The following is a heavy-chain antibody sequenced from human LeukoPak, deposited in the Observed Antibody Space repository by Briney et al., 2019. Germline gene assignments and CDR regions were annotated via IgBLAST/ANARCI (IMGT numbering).Heavy chain of an antibody. CDR2: ISGSGGST. V-gene: IGHV3-23*01. D-gene: IGHD4-11*01. Sequence: PGGSLRLSCAASGFTFSSYAMSWVRQAPGKGLEWVSAISGSGGSTYYADSVKGRFTISRDNSKNTLYLQMNSLKTEDTAVYYCTTDSDYSNYWGQGTLVTVSS. CDR1: GFTFSSYA. CDR3: TTDSDYSNY. J-gene: IGHJ4*02.